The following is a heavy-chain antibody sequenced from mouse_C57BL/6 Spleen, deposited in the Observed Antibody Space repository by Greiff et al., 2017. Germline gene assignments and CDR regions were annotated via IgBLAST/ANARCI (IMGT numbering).Heavy chain of an antibody. CDR2: ISSGSSTI. J-gene: IGHJ3*01. CDR3: AIDLFAY. V-gene: IGHV5-17*01. CDR1: GFTFSDYG. D-gene: IGHD2-13*01. Sequence: DVKLVESGGGLVKPGGSLKLSCAASGFTFSDYGMHWVRQAPEKGLEWVAYISSGSSTIYYADTVKGRFTISRDNAKNTLFLQMTSLRSEDTAMYYCAIDLFAYWGQGTLVTVSA.